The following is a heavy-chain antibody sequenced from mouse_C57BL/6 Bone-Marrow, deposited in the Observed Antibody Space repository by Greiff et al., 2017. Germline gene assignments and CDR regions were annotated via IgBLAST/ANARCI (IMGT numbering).Heavy chain of an antibody. CDR1: GFTFNTYA. D-gene: IGHD1-1*01. Sequence: EVKLMESGGGLVQPKGSLKLSCAASGFTFNTYAMHWVRQAPGKGLEWVARIRSKSSNYATYYADSVKDRFTISRDDSQSMLYLQMNNLKTEDTAMYYCVSRPPYYGSRLRAMDYWGQGTSVTVSS. J-gene: IGHJ4*01. V-gene: IGHV10-3*01. CDR2: IRSKSSNYAT. CDR3: VSRPPYYGSRLRAMDY.